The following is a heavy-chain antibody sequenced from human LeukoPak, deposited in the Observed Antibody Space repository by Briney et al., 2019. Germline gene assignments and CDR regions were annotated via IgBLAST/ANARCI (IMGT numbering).Heavy chain of an antibody. CDR2: ISSSGTTT. CDR3: AREETKDYDSTGYHYANYFDN. CDR1: GFTFSDYY. J-gene: IGHJ4*02. D-gene: IGHD3-22*01. Sequence: KPGGSLRLSCAASGFTFSDYYMSWIRQAPGKGLEWVSYISSSGTTTFYADSVKGRFTISRDNAKNSLYLQMNSLRADDTAVYFCAREETKDYDSTGYHYANYFDNWGQGTLVTVSS. V-gene: IGHV3-11*01.